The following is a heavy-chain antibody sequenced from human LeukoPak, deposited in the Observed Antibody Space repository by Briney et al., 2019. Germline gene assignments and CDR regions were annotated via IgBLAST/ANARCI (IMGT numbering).Heavy chain of an antibody. J-gene: IGHJ6*03. Sequence: GGSLRLSCAASGFTFSNYGMSWVRQAPGKGLEWVSANSSSGYSAYYVDSVKGRFTISRDNSRNTLYLQMNNLRAEDTAVYYCTKGGEWLVASAYYYYYMDVWGKGTTVTISS. CDR3: TKGGEWLVASAYYYYYMDV. CDR2: NSSSGYSA. D-gene: IGHD6-19*01. V-gene: IGHV3-23*01. CDR1: GFTFSNYG.